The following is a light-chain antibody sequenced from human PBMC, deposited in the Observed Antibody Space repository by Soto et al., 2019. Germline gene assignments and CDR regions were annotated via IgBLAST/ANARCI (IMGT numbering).Light chain of an antibody. CDR1: QTVGSS. CDR2: DAS. Sequence: EIVLTQSPATLSLAPGERATLSCRASQTVGSSLAWYQHKPGQAPRLLIYDASTRATAIPARVSGSGSGTDFTLTISRLEPEAFAVYYCQQRYIWPPFTFGPGTKVDIK. J-gene: IGKJ3*01. CDR3: QQRYIWPPFT. V-gene: IGKV3-11*01.